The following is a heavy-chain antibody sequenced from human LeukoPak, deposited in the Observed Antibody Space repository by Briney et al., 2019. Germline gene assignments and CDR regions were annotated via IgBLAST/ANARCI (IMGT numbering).Heavy chain of an antibody. J-gene: IGHJ5*02. CDR3: ARDFVVVPAAINWLDP. V-gene: IGHV1-2*02. CDR2: INPNSGGT. D-gene: IGHD2-2*01. Sequence: ASVKVSCKASGYTFTGYYMHWVRQAPGQGLEWMGWINPNSGGTNYAQKFQGRVTMTRDTSISTAYMELSRLRSDDTAVYYCARDFVVVPAAINWLDPWGQGTLVTVSS. CDR1: GYTFTGYY.